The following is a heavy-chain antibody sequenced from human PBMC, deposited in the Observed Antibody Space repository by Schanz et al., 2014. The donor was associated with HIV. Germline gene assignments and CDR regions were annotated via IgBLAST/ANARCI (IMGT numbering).Heavy chain of an antibody. D-gene: IGHD6-19*01. CDR1: GGTFSSYA. V-gene: IGHV1-69*01. Sequence: QVQLVQSGTEVKKPGSSVKVSCKASGGTFSSYAISWVRQAPGQGLEWMGGIIPIFGTANSAQRFQGRVTITADESTTTTYMQLSSLRSEDTAMYYCAREMYRSGWDISYGMDVWGQGTTVTVSS. CDR2: IIPIFGTA. CDR3: AREMYRSGWDISYGMDV. J-gene: IGHJ6*02.